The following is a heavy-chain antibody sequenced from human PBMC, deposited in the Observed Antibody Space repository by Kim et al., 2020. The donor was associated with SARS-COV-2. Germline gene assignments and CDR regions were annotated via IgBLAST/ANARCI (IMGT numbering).Heavy chain of an antibody. CDR3: AKRMDV. CDR2: GSGGTT. V-gene: IGHV3-23*01. J-gene: IGHJ6*02. Sequence: GSGGTTYDADPVKGWFTISRDNAKTALYLQMNSLRAEDTAVYYCAKRMDVWGQGTTVTVSS.